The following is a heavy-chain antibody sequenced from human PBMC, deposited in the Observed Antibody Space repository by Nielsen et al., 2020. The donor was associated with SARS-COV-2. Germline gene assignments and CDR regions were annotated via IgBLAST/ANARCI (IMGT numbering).Heavy chain of an antibody. Sequence: GESLKISCVGSGFSFSNYWMNWVRQAPGKGLEWVSVIYSGGSTYYADSVKGRFTISRDNSKNTLYLQMNSLRAEDTAVYYCARDLDYYGMDVWVQGTTVTVSS. CDR2: IYSGGST. J-gene: IGHJ6*02. V-gene: IGHV3-53*01. CDR1: GFSFSNYW. CDR3: ARDLDYYGMDV.